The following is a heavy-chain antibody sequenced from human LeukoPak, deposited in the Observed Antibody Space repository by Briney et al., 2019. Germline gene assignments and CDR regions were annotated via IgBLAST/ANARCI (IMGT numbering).Heavy chain of an antibody. CDR3: VININWSFGS. CDR2: IKPDGSNE. CDR1: GFMFSNNW. V-gene: IGHV3-7*01. J-gene: IGHJ4*02. D-gene: IGHD1-1*01. Sequence: GGSLRLSCGASGFMFSNNWMSWVRQAPGKGLEWMANIKPDGSNEYYADSVKGRFTTSRDNAKNSLYLHMNSLRVEDTAIYYCVININWSFGSWGQGDVVIVSS.